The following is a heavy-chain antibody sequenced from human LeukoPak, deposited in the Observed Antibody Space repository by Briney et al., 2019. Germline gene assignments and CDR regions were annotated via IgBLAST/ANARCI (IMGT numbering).Heavy chain of an antibody. CDR2: IYTSGST. Sequence: KSSETLSLTCTVSGGSISSYYWSWIRQPAGKGLEWIGRIYTSGSTNYNPSLKSRVTISVDPSKNQFSLKLSSVTAADTAVYYCARVSTFWFDPWGQGTLVTVSS. D-gene: IGHD1-1*01. CDR3: ARVSTFWFDP. J-gene: IGHJ5*02. V-gene: IGHV4-4*07. CDR1: GGSISSYY.